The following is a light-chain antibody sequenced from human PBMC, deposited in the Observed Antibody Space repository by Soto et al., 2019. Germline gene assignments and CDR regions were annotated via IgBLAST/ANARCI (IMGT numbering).Light chain of an antibody. Sequence: MSQFPSALSASVGDRVTITCRASQNVNNWLAWYQHKPGQAPRLLIYGASTRATGIPARFSGSGSGTEFTLTISSLQSEDFAVYYCQQYNNWPTFGQGTRLEIK. CDR3: QQYNNWPT. CDR2: GAS. CDR1: QNVNNW. V-gene: IGKV3-15*01. J-gene: IGKJ5*01.